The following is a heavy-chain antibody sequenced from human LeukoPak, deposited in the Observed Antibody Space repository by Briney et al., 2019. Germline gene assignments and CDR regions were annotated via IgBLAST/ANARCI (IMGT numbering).Heavy chain of an antibody. V-gene: IGHV4-38-2*02. Sequence: PSETLSLTCTVSGYSISSGYYWGWIRQPPGKGLEWIGSIYYSGSTYYNPSLKSRVTISVDTSKNQFSLKLSSVTAADTAVYYCARYYYGSGSSYWGQGTLVTVSS. CDR1: GYSISSGYY. J-gene: IGHJ4*02. D-gene: IGHD3-10*01. CDR2: IYYSGST. CDR3: ARYYYGSGSSY.